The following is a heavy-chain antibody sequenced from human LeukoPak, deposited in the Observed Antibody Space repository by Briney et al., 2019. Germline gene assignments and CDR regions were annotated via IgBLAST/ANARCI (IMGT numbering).Heavy chain of an antibody. J-gene: IGHJ6*02. CDR3: ARVALWGSSGMDV. D-gene: IGHD7-27*01. V-gene: IGHV1-2*04. CDR2: INPNSGGT. Sequence: ASVKVSCKASGYTFTGYYMHWVRQAPGQGLEWMGWINPNSGGTNYAQKFQGWVTMTRDTSISTAYMELSRLRSDDTAVYYCARVALWGSSGMDVWGQGTTVTVSS. CDR1: GYTFTGYY.